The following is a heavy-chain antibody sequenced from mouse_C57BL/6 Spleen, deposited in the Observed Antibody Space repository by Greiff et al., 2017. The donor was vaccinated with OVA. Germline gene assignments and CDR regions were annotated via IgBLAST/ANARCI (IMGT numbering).Heavy chain of an antibody. V-gene: IGHV1-55*01. D-gene: IGHD2-3*01. Sequence: QVQLKQPGAELVKPGASVKMSCTASGYTFTSYWITWVKQRPGQGLEWIGDIYPGSGSTNYNEKFKSKATLTVDTSSSTAYMQLSSLTSEDAAVYYCARGDDYVDYWGQGTTLTVSS. CDR1: GYTFTSYW. CDR2: IYPGSGST. J-gene: IGHJ2*01. CDR3: ARGDDYVDY.